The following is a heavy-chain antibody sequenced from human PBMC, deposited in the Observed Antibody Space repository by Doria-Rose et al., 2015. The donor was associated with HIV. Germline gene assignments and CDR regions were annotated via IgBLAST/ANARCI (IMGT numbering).Heavy chain of an antibody. V-gene: IGHV4-39*07. D-gene: IGHD1-26*01. CDR1: GGSFSSSYH. Sequence: QVQLQESGPRLVKPSETLSLTCTVSGGSFSSSYHWGWIRQTPEKGLEWIGNFYFSGSTYYNPSLKSRVTMSVDTSKTQFSLRLSSMTAADTAVYYCAGDGIVGAISYFAYWGQGIL. CDR3: AGDGIVGAISYFAY. CDR2: FYFSGST. J-gene: IGHJ4*02.